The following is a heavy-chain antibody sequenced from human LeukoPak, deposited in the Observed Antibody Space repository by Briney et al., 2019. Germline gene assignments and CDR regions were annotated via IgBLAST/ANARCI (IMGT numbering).Heavy chain of an antibody. CDR3: AKDTAGNYYYYMDV. CDR2: ISWSSGYI. J-gene: IGHJ6*03. CDR1: GFTFDDYA. Sequence: GGSLRLSCAASGFTFDDYAMHWVRQAPGKGLEWVSGISWSSGYIAYADSVKGRFTIPRDNAKNSLYLQMNSLRPEDMALYYCAKDTAGNYYYYMDVWGKGTTVTVSS. V-gene: IGHV3-9*03. D-gene: IGHD1-14*01.